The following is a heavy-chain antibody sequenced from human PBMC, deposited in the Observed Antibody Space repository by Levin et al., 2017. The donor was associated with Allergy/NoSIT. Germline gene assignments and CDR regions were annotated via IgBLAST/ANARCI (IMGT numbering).Heavy chain of an antibody. Sequence: ESGPTLVKPTQTLTLTCTFSGFSLSTSGVGVGWIRQPPGKALEWLAVIYWDDDKRYSPSLKSRLTITKDTSNNQVVLTMTNMDPVDTATYYCAHRLRSGTAWSAPYFDYWGQGTLVTVSS. CDR3: AHRLRSGTAWSAPYFDY. V-gene: IGHV2-5*02. CDR2: IYWDDDK. CDR1: GFSLSTSGVG. D-gene: IGHD3-10*01. J-gene: IGHJ4*02.